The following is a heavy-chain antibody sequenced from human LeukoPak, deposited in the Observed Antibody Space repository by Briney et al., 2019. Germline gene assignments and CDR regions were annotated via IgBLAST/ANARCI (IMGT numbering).Heavy chain of an antibody. V-gene: IGHV3-74*01. D-gene: IGHD3-10*01. CDR3: TKAITYFYGSVTYDWFDS. Sequence: GGSLRLPCAASGFTFSSYWMHWVRQTPGKGLMWVARIKSDGSTIYADSVQGRFTISRDNAKNTVYLQMNSLRVDDTAIYYCTKAITYFYGSVTYDWFDSWGQGTRVTVSS. CDR1: GFTFSSYW. J-gene: IGHJ5*01. CDR2: IKSDGST.